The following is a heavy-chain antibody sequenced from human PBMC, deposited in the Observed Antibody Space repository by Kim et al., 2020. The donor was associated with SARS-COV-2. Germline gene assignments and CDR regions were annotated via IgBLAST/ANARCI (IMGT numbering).Heavy chain of an antibody. D-gene: IGHD5-12*01. Sequence: GGSLRLSCVASGFTFSDFYMSWIRQAPGKGLEWVSYISTVGAAKYYGDPVKGRFTISRDNAKKSLYVQMNSLRAEDTAVYYCARVLGSGNDRGLDYWGPGTLVTVSS. CDR3: ARVLGSGNDRGLDY. V-gene: IGHV3-11*04. J-gene: IGHJ4*02. CDR2: ISTVGAAK. CDR1: GFTFSDFY.